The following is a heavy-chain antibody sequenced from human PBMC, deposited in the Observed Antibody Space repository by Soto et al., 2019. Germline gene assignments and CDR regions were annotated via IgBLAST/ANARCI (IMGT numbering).Heavy chain of an antibody. V-gene: IGHV3-30-3*01. D-gene: IGHD3-10*01. CDR1: GFTFSSYA. J-gene: IGHJ4*02. CDR3: ASLTRVLWFGGPPM. Sequence: QVQLVESGGGVVQPGRSLRLSCAASGFTFSSYAMHWVRQAPGKGLEWVAVISYDGSNKYYADSVKGRFTISRDNSKNTLDLQMNSLRAEDTAVYYCASLTRVLWFGGPPMWGQGTLVTVSS. CDR2: ISYDGSNK.